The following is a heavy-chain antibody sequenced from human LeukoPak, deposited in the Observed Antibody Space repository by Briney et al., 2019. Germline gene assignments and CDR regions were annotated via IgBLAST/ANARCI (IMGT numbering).Heavy chain of an antibody. CDR1: GYTFTGYY. CDR2: INPNSGGT. CDR3: ARESNTKGENWFDP. J-gene: IGHJ5*02. V-gene: IGHV1-2*02. D-gene: IGHD2-2*01. Sequence: GASVKVSCKASGYTFTGYYMHWVRQAPGQGLEWMGWINPNSGGTNYAQKFQGRVTMTRDTSISTAYMELSRLRSDDTAVYYCARESNTKGENWFDPWGQGTLVTVSS.